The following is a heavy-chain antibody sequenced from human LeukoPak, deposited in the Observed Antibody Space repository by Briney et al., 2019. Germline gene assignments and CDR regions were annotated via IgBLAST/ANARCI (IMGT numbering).Heavy chain of an antibody. J-gene: IGHJ3*02. Sequence: ASVTVSCKASGYTFTSYYMHWVRQAPGQGLEWMGIINPSGGSTSYAQKFQGRVTMTRDTSTSTAYMELSSLRSEDTAVYYCARGNYYDSSGYSHDAFDIWGQGTMVTVSS. CDR3: ARGNYYDSSGYSHDAFDI. V-gene: IGHV1-46*01. D-gene: IGHD3-22*01. CDR1: GYTFTSYY. CDR2: INPSGGST.